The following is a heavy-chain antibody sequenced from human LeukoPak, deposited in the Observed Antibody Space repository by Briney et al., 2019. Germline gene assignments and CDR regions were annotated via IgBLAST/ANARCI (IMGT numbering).Heavy chain of an antibody. V-gene: IGHV1-46*01. Sequence: ASVKVPCKASGYTFTSYFMHWVRQASGQGLEWMGIINPSGGSTTYAQKFQGRVTMTRDTSTSTVYMELRSLRSEDTAVYYCSRGPSASDWFVFGGPYWGQGTLVTVSS. J-gene: IGHJ4*02. D-gene: IGHD3-9*01. CDR3: SRGPSASDWFVFGGPY. CDR1: GYTFTSYF. CDR2: INPSGGST.